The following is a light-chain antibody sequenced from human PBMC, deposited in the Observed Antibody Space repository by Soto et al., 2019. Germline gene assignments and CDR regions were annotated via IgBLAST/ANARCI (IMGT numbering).Light chain of an antibody. Sequence: EIVKTQSPAALSVSPGERATLSCKASQSVSSNLAWYQQKPGQAPRLLIYDASTRATGIPARFSGSGSGTDFTLTISSLQSEDFAVYYCQQYNNWPPWTFGQGTKVESK. CDR3: QQYNNWPPWT. V-gene: IGKV3-15*01. CDR1: QSVSSN. J-gene: IGKJ1*01. CDR2: DAS.